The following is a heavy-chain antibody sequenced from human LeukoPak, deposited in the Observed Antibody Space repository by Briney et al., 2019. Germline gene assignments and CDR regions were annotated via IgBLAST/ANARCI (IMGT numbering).Heavy chain of an antibody. V-gene: IGHV3-7*01. J-gene: IGHJ5*01. CDR1: GFTFSNYW. CDR2: IKQDGSEK. D-gene: IGHD1-14*01. Sequence: PGGSLRLSCAASGFTFSNYWMNWLRQAPGKGLEWVANIKQDGSEKYYVDSVKGRFTTSRDNAKNSLYLQMNSLRAEDAGVYYCAKEGAYPIITYDSWGQGTLVTVSS. CDR3: AKEGAYPIITYDS.